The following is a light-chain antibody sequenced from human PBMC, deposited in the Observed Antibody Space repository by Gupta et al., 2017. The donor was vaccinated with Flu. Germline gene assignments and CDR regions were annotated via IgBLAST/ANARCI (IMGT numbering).Light chain of an antibody. Sequence: QSALTQPASVSGSPGPSITISCTGTSSDVGSYNLVSWYQQHPGKAPKLMIYEGTKRPSSVSNRFSGSKSGNTASLTISGLQAEDEADYYCCSYAGSSTLVFGGGTKLTVL. CDR3: CSYAGSSTLV. CDR1: SSDVGSYNL. V-gene: IGLV2-23*01. J-gene: IGLJ2*01. CDR2: EGT.